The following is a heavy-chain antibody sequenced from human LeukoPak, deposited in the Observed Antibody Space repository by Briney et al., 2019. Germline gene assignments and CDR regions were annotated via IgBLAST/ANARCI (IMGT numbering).Heavy chain of an antibody. V-gene: IGHV3-21*04. Sequence: GGSLRLSCAASGFTFSSYSMNWVRQAPGKGLEWVSSISGSSYYIYYADSVKGRFTISRDNAKNTLYLQMTGLRAGDTAEYYCAKSLFTSATGTGRAFHIWGQGTMVTVSS. CDR1: GFTFSSYS. CDR2: ISGSSYYI. D-gene: IGHD1-1*01. J-gene: IGHJ3*02. CDR3: AKSLFTSATGTGRAFHI.